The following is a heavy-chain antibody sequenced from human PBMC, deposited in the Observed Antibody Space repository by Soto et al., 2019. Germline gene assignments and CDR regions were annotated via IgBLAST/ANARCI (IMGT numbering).Heavy chain of an antibody. CDR3: ARGAKIVPTDP. D-gene: IGHD2-21*01. CDR2: ISDSGGRT. Sequence: TGGSLRLSCAASGFTFWTYAMTWVRQAPGEGLEWVSAISDSGGRTYYADSVKGRFTISRDNSENSLYLQMNSLRDEDTAVYYCARGAKIVPTDPWGQGTLVTVSS. CDR1: GFTFWTYA. J-gene: IGHJ5*02. V-gene: IGHV3-23*01.